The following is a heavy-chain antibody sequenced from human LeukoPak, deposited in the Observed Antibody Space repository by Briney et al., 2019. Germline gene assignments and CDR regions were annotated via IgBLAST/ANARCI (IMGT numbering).Heavy chain of an antibody. CDR2: IIPILGIA. CDR3: ARDLGSGSRYGSGDY. V-gene: IGHV1-69*04. Sequence: ASVKVSCKASGGTFSSYAISWVRQSPGQGLEWMGGIIPILGIANYAQKFQGRVTITADKSTSTAYMELSSLRSEDTAVYYCARDLGSGSRYGSGDYWGQGTLVTVSS. J-gene: IGHJ4*02. D-gene: IGHD3-10*01. CDR1: GGTFSSYA.